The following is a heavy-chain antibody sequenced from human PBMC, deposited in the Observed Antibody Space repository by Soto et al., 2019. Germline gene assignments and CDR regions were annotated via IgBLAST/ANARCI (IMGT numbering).Heavy chain of an antibody. J-gene: IGHJ3*02. D-gene: IGHD3-3*01. V-gene: IGHV1-69*02. CDR3: TIGSWSGGVFDI. Sequence: QVQLVQSGAEVKKPGSAVKVSCKDSGGSFSTYSMFWVRQAPGQGLEWMGRIIPMLGIANYAQKFQGRVTITADKSMGTAYMELSSLRSEDTALYYCTIGSWSGGVFDIWGQGTMVIVSS. CDR2: IIPMLGIA. CDR1: GGSFSTYS.